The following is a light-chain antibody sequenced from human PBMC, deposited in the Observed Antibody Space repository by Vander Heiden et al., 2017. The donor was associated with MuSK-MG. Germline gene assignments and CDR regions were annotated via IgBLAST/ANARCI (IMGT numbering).Light chain of an antibody. CDR2: DAS. V-gene: IGKV1-33*01. CDR3: QQYDYVPLT. CDR1: QDISNH. J-gene: IGKJ5*01. Sequence: DIQMTQSPSSLSASVGDRVTITCQASQDISNHLNWYHQKPGKAPKLLIYDASNLARGVPSRFSGSGSGTDFTFTISSLQPEDIATYYCQQYDYVPLTFGQWTRLXIK.